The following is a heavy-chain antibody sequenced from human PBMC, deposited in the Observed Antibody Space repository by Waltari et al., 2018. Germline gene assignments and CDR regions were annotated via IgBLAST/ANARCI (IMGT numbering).Heavy chain of an antibody. CDR1: GFTFNTNA. J-gene: IGHJ5*02. Sequence: EVLLLESGGGLVQPGGSLRLSCVASGFTFNTNAMSWVRQVPGQGLEWVSAFGSDGRTYYADAVKGRFTISKDTSKNTLYLQMNSLRAEDTALYYCAKEVWQQLVKMVGWFDPWGQGTLVTVSS. CDR3: AKEVWQQLVKMVGWFDP. V-gene: IGHV3-23*01. D-gene: IGHD6-13*01. CDR2: FGSDGRT.